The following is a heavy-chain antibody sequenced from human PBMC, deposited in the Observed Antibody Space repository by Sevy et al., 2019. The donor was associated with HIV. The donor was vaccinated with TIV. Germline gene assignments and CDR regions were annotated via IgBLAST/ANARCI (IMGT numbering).Heavy chain of an antibody. CDR2: IIPILNTV. V-gene: IGHV1-69*13. Sequence: ASVKVSSKASGGIFKSYGISWVRQAPGQGLEWMGGIIPILNTVHYAQKSQGRVTITADESTKTAYMELSSLRSEDTAVYYCVRGGGNGWYYFDYWGQETLVTVSS. J-gene: IGHJ4*02. CDR1: GGIFKSYG. D-gene: IGHD6-19*01. CDR3: VRGGGNGWYYFDY.